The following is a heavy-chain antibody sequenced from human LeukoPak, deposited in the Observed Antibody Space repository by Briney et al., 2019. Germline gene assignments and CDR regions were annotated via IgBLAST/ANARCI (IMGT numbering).Heavy chain of an antibody. CDR2: TYYRSKWYN. CDR3: ASAPNGDLGYYFDY. D-gene: IGHD4-17*01. Sequence: SQTLSLTCAISGGSVSSNSAAWNWIRQSPSRGLEWLGRTYYRSKWYNDYAVSVKSRITINQDTSKNQFSLQLNSVTPEDTAVYYCASAPNGDLGYYFDYWGQGTLVTVSS. CDR1: GGSVSSNSAA. V-gene: IGHV6-1*01. J-gene: IGHJ4*02.